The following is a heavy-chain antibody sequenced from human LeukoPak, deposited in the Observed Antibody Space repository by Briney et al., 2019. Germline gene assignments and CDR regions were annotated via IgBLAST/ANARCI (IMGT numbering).Heavy chain of an antibody. CDR1: GDPISTSSDY. CDR3: ARSPYYDILTLGYYYYYMDV. CDR2: IYYSGST. J-gene: IGHJ6*03. Sequence: PSETLSLTCTVSGDPISTSSDYKWTWIRQPPRKGLEWIGYIYYSGSTNYNPSLKSRVTISVDTSKNQFSLKLSSVTAADTAVYYCARSPYYDILTLGYYYYYMDVWGKGTTVTVSS. V-gene: IGHV4-59*08. D-gene: IGHD3-9*01.